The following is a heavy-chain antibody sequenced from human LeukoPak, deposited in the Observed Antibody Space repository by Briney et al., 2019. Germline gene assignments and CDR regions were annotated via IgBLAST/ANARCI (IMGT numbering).Heavy chain of an antibody. Sequence: ASVKVSCKASGYTFTSYGITCVRQAPGQGPEWMGWISAYSGDTAYAQKLLGRVTMTTDTSTSTVYLELRSLRSDDTAVYYCARGGRTAGDAFDIWGQGTMVTVSS. J-gene: IGHJ3*02. CDR3: ARGGRTAGDAFDI. D-gene: IGHD6-13*01. V-gene: IGHV1-18*01. CDR1: GYTFTSYG. CDR2: ISAYSGDT.